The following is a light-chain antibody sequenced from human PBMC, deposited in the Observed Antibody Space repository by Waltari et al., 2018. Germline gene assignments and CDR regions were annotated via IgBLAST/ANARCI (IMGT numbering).Light chain of an antibody. Sequence: DIQMTQSPYSLSASVGDRVIITCRASQSIRAYLNWYQQKPGEAPRLLIYAASILQSGVPSRFSGSGSGTDFTLTISSLKPEDFGTYFCLQSYTTPRTFGQGTKVDMK. CDR1: QSIRAY. V-gene: IGKV1-39*01. CDR3: LQSYTTPRT. CDR2: AAS. J-gene: IGKJ1*01.